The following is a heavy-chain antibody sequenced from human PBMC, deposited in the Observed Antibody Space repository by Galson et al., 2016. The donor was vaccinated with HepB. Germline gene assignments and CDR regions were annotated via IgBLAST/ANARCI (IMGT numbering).Heavy chain of an antibody. CDR3: ARRDYFDY. CDR1: GFTFSSYW. J-gene: IGHJ4*02. Sequence: SLRLSCAASGFTFSSYWMHWVRQAPGKGLVWVSRINSDGSSTSYADSVKGRLTLSRDTAKNTLSLQMNSLRPEDTAVYYCARRDYFDYWGQGTLVTVSS. CDR2: INSDGSST. V-gene: IGHV3-74*01.